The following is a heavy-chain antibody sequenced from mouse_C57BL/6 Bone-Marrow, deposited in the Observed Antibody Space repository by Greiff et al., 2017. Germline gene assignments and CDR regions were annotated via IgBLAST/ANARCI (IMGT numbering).Heavy chain of an antibody. V-gene: IGHV1-53*01. D-gene: IGHD4-1*01. CDR2: INPSNGGT. Sequence: VKLQQPGPELVKPGASVKLSCKASGYTFPSYWLHWVKQRPGQGLEWIGNINPSNGGTNYNEKFKSKATLTVDKSSSPASMQLSSLTSEDSAVYDCARWDWDVPYFDYWGQGTTLTVSA. CDR3: ARWDWDVPYFDY. CDR1: GYTFPSYW. J-gene: IGHJ2*01.